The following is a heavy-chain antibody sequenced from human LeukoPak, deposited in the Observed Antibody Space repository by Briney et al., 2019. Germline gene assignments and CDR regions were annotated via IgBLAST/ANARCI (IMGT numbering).Heavy chain of an antibody. Sequence: SVKVSCKASGGTFSSYAISWVRQAPGQGLEWMGRIIPIFGTANYAQKFQGRVTITTDESTSTAYMELSSLRSEDTAVYYCARDDYGDGRSIDYYYMDVWGKGTTVTVSS. D-gene: IGHD4-17*01. J-gene: IGHJ6*03. CDR3: ARDDYGDGRSIDYYYMDV. CDR2: IIPIFGTA. CDR1: GGTFSSYA. V-gene: IGHV1-69*05.